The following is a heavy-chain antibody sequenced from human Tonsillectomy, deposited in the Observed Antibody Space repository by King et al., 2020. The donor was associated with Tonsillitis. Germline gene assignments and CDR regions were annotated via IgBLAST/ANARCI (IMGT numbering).Heavy chain of an antibody. D-gene: IGHD6-13*01. V-gene: IGHV3-23*04. Sequence: VQLVESGGDLVQPGGSLRLSCAASGFTFSGFAMTWVRQAPGKGLEWVSTITGSGGTTYYADSVKGRFTISRDNSKSTVYLQMISLRAEDTAVYYCAKAIAAAKISLDHWGRGTLVTVSS. CDR2: ITGSGGTT. J-gene: IGHJ4*02. CDR3: AKAIAAAKISLDH. CDR1: GFTFSGFA.